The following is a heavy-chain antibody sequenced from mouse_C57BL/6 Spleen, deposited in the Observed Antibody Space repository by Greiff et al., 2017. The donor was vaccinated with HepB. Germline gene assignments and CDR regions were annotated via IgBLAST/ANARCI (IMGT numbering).Heavy chain of an antibody. Sequence: QVQLQQSGAELVKPGASVKISCKASGYAFSSYWMNWVKQRPGKGLEWIGQIYPGDGDTNYYGKFKGKATLTADKSSSTAYMQLSSLTSEDSAVYFCAKTAQATNFDYWGQGTTLTVSS. J-gene: IGHJ2*01. CDR3: AKTAQATNFDY. CDR1: GYAFSSYW. CDR2: IYPGDGDT. D-gene: IGHD3-2*02. V-gene: IGHV1-80*01.